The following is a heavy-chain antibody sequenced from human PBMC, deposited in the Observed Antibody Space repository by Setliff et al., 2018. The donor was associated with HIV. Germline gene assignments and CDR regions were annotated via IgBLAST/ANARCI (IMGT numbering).Heavy chain of an antibody. V-gene: IGHV1-69*10. CDR2: IIPIIGIT. Sequence: SVKVSCKASGGTFSSYAISLVRQAPGQGLEWMGGIIPIIGITNQAQKFQGRVTITADKSTNTAYMEVRSLRSDDTAVYYCARNSFPRAVTGTGPLFDSWGQGILVTVSS. J-gene: IGHJ4*02. D-gene: IGHD6-19*01. CDR1: GGTFSSYA. CDR3: ARNSFPRAVTGTGPLFDS.